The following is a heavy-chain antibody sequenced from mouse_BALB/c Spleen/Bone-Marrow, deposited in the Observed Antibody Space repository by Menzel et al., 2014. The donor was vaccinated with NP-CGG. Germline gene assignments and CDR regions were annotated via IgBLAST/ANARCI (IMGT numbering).Heavy chain of an antibody. J-gene: IGHJ2*01. Sequence: EVQLVESGGGLVQPGGSRKLSCAASGFTFSSFGMHWVRQAPEKGLEWVAYISSGSSTIYYADTVMGRFTISRDNPKNTLFLQMTSLRSEDTAMYYCARSGSSSGYFDYWGQVTTLTVSS. CDR1: GFTFSSFG. CDR3: ARSGSSSGYFDY. V-gene: IGHV5-17*02. D-gene: IGHD1-1*01. CDR2: ISSGSSTI.